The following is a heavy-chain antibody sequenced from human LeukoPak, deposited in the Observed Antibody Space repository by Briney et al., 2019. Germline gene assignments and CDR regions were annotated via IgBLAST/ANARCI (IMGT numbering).Heavy chain of an antibody. D-gene: IGHD6-13*01. CDR3: AKTGGIAAAH. J-gene: IGHJ4*02. V-gene: IGHV3-23*01. Sequence: GGSLRLSCAASGFTFSSYGMHWVRQAPGKGLEWVSAISGSGGSTYYADSVKGRFTISRDNSKNTLYLQMNSLRAEDTALYYCAKTGGIAAAHWGQGTLVTVSS. CDR1: GFTFSSYG. CDR2: ISGSGGST.